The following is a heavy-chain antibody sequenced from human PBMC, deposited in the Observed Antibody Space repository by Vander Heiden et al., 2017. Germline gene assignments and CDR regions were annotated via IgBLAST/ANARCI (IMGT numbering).Heavy chain of an antibody. V-gene: IGHV3-48*02. J-gene: IGHJ4*02. CDR2: ISTGSSTI. CDR3: ARGYVVGFTMVRGAYDY. Sequence: EVQLVESGGGLVQPGGSLRLPCAASGFTFSSYSMNWVRQAPGKGLEWVSYISTGSSTIYFADSVKGRFTISRDNAKNSLYLQMNSLRDEDTAVYYCARGYVVGFTMVRGAYDYWGQGTLVTVSS. CDR1: GFTFSSYS. D-gene: IGHD3-10*01.